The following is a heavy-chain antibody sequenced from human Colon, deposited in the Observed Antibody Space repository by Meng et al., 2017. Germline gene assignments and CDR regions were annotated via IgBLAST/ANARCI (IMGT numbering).Heavy chain of an antibody. V-gene: IGHV4-61*01. CDR2: MFHSGPT. CDR1: GGSVSSGCLY. CDR3: ARLIAGWPFYFNY. Sequence: EVVPGPWGASESLSSTCLVLGGSVSSGCLYWSWIRQTPETGLEGIGYMFHSGPTKYNPSLKSRVSMSVDTTKNQFYLKLTSVTVADTAVFYCARLIAGWPFYFNYWGQGTLVTVSS. D-gene: IGHD6-19*01. J-gene: IGHJ4*02.